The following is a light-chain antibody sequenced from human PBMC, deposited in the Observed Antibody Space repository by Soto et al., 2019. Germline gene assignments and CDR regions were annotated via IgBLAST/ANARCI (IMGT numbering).Light chain of an antibody. CDR1: QSISTY. V-gene: IGKV1-39*01. CDR3: QQSYSSPYT. J-gene: IGKJ2*01. CDR2: AAS. Sequence: DIQMTQSPSSLSASVGDRVTISCRANQSISTYLNWYRQKPGKAPELLIYAASSLQSGVPSRFSGSGSGTDFTLTISSLQPEDFSTYFCQQSYSSPYTFGQGTKLEIK.